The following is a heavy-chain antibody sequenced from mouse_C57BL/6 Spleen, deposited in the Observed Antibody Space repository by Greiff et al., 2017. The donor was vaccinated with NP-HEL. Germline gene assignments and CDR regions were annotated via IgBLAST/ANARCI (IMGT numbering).Heavy chain of an antibody. D-gene: IGHD3-2*02. V-gene: IGHV1-55*01. CDR1: GYTFTSYW. CDR3: ARPDSSGHGAMDY. CDR2: IYPGSGST. Sequence: VKLQQPGAELVKPGASVKMSCKASGYTFTSYWITWVKQRPGQGLEWIGDIYPGSGSTNYNEKFKSKATLTVDTSSSTAYMQLSSLTSEDSAVYYCARPDSSGHGAMDYWGQGTSVTVSS. J-gene: IGHJ4*01.